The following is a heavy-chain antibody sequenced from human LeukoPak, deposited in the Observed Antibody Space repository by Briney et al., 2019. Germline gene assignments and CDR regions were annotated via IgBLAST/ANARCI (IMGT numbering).Heavy chain of an antibody. Sequence: APVTVSCTASGYTFTSYGISWVRQAPGQGLEWMGWISAYNGNTNYAQKLQGRVTMTTDTSTSTAYMELRSLRSDDTAVYYCARGYCSGGSCTPGAFDIWGQGTMVTVSS. CDR1: GYTFTSYG. CDR3: ARGYCSGGSCTPGAFDI. J-gene: IGHJ3*02. D-gene: IGHD2-15*01. CDR2: ISAYNGNT. V-gene: IGHV1-18*01.